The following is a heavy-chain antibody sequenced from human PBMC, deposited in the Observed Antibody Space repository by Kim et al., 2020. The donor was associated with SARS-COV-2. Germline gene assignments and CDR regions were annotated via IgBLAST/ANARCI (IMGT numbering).Heavy chain of an antibody. Sequence: ASVKVSCKTSGYTFINYDINWVRQATGQGLEWMGWMNPNSGNTGYAQKFQGRVAMTKNTSISTAYMELSSLRSEDTAVYYCARAPTWYYDTRPYYFDHWGRGTLVTVSS. V-gene: IGHV1-8*01. CDR2: MNPNSGNT. J-gene: IGHJ4*02. D-gene: IGHD1-7*01. CDR1: GYTFINYD. CDR3: ARAPTWYYDTRPYYFDH.